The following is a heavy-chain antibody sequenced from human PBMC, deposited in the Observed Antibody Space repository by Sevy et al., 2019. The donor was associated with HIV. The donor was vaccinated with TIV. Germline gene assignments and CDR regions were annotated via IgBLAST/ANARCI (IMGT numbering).Heavy chain of an antibody. D-gene: IGHD2-2*01. CDR1: GFNINTYW. Sequence: GGSLRLSCAASGFNINTYWMNWVRQAPGKGLEWVANIKYDGSEIDYVDSVRGRFTISKDNARNLVYLQMNSLRAEDTAFYYGVRPIVIEGSFWGQGTLVTVSS. V-gene: IGHV3-7*01. CDR2: IKYDGSEI. J-gene: IGHJ4*02. CDR3: VRPIVIEGSF.